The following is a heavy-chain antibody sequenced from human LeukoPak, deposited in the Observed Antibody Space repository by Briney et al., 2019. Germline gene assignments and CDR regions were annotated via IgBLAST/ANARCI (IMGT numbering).Heavy chain of an antibody. Sequence: GGSLRLSCAASGFTFSSYEMNWVRQAPGKGLEWVSYISSSGSTIYYADSVKGRFTISRDNAKNSLYLQMNSLRAEDTAVYYCARVASLYYYGMDVWGQGTTVIVSS. CDR1: GFTFSSYE. J-gene: IGHJ6*02. CDR2: ISSSGSTI. CDR3: ARVASLYYYGMDV. V-gene: IGHV3-48*03.